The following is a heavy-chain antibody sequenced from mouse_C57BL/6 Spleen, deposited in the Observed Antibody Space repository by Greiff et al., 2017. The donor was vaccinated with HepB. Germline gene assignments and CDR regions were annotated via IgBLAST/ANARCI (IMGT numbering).Heavy chain of an antibody. J-gene: IGHJ1*03. CDR3: ARPDYYGSSSISFDV. Sequence: EVQLQQSGPVLVKPGASVKMSCKASGYTFTDYYLNWVKQSHGKSLEWIGVINPYNGGTSYNQKFKGKATLTVDKSSSTAYMELNSLTSEDSAVYYCARPDYYGSSSISFDVWGTGTTVTVSS. V-gene: IGHV1-19*01. CDR1: GYTFTDYY. D-gene: IGHD1-1*01. CDR2: INPYNGGT.